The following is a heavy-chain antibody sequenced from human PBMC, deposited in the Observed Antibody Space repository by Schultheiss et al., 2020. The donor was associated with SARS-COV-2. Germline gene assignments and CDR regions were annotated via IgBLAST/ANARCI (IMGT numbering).Heavy chain of an antibody. V-gene: IGHV3-23*01. D-gene: IGHD3-3*01. CDR3: ASGLYDFWSGYYFDY. CDR2: ISGSGGSI. Sequence: GESLKISCAASGFTFSSYAMSWVRQAPGKGLEWVSAISGSGGSIYYADSVKGRFTISRDNSKNTLFLQMSSLKAEDTAVYYCASGLYDFWSGYYFDYWGQGTLVTVSS. CDR1: GFTFSSYA. J-gene: IGHJ4*02.